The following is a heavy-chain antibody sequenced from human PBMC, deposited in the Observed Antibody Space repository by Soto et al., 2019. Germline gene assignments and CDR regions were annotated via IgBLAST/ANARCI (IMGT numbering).Heavy chain of an antibody. CDR2: IRGADGDSDGVP. D-gene: IGHD7-27*01. CDR1: GFILNNYA. J-gene: IGHJ3*01. V-gene: IGHV3-23*01. Sequence: VQLLESGGDLVQPGGSLRLSCVASGFILNNYAMSWVSQAPGKGLEWVLTIRGADGDSDGVPWYEDSVKGRFIISRDSSANTLFLHMDNLRAEDSALYYCVKRGRNWGAFDFWGQGTTVVVSS. CDR3: VKRGRNWGAFDF.